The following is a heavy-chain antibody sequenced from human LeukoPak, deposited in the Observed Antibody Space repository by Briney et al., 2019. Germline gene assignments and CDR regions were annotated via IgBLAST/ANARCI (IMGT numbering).Heavy chain of an antibody. CDR1: GGSISSSNW. D-gene: IGHD6-13*01. V-gene: IGHV4-4*02. Sequence: SGTLSLTCAVSGGSISSSNWWSWVRQPPGKGLEWIGEIYHSGSTNYNPSLKSRVTISVDKSKNQFSLKLSSVTAADTAVYYCARAQQQLANDAFDIWGQGTMVTVSS. CDR3: ARAQQQLANDAFDI. J-gene: IGHJ3*02. CDR2: IYHSGST.